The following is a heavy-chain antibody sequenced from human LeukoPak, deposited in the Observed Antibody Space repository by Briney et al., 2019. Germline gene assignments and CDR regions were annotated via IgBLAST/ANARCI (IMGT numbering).Heavy chain of an antibody. J-gene: IGHJ4*02. D-gene: IGHD1-14*01. Sequence: PGGSLRLSCAASGFTLSSYAMHWVRQAPGKDLEWVSLISGDGGSTYFADSVKGRFTISRDNSKNSLYLQMNSLRTEDTALYYCAKDTGTEYGVHNFFDYWGQGTLVTVSS. CDR3: AKDTGTEYGVHNFFDY. CDR2: ISGDGGST. CDR1: GFTLSSYA. V-gene: IGHV3-43*02.